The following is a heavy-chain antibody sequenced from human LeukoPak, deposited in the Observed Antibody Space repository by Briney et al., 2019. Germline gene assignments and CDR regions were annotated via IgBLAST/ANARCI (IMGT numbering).Heavy chain of an antibody. D-gene: IGHD3-16*02. CDR1: GFIFRNYG. CDR3: AKATGPYYDYVWGSYRPSNYFDY. V-gene: IGHV3-23*01. J-gene: IGHJ4*02. Sequence: GGSLRLSCAASGFIFRNYGMNWVRQAPGKGLEWVSGISPRGEIKYYADSVKGRFTISRDNSKNTVYLQMDSLRFEDVAVYYCAKATGPYYDYVWGSYRPSNYFDYWGQGTLVTVSS. CDR2: ISPRGEIK.